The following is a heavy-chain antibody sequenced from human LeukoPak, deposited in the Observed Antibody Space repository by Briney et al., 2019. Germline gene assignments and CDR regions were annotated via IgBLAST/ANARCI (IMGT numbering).Heavy chain of an antibody. Sequence: SETLSLTCTVSGGSISSSSYYWGWIRQPPGKGLEWIGSIYYSGSTYYNPSLKSRVTISVDTSKNQFSLKLSSVTAADTAVYYCARLDIVATEPHFDYWGQGTLVTVSS. J-gene: IGHJ4*02. CDR1: GGSISSSSYY. V-gene: IGHV4-39*01. D-gene: IGHD5-12*01. CDR2: IYYSGST. CDR3: ARLDIVATEPHFDY.